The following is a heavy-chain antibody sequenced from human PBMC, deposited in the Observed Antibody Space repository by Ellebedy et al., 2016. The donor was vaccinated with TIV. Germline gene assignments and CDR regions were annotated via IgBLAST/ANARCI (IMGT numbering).Heavy chain of an antibody. V-gene: IGHV1-69*05. CDR1: GGTFSSYA. CDR2: IIPIFGTA. D-gene: IGHD6-13*01. J-gene: IGHJ4*02. CDR3: AREGYIKTLDY. Sequence: SVKVSXXASGGTFSSYAISWVRQAPGQGLEWMGGIIPIFGTANYAQKFQGRVTITRDTSASTAYMELSSLRSEDTAVYYCAREGYIKTLDYWGQGTLVTVSS.